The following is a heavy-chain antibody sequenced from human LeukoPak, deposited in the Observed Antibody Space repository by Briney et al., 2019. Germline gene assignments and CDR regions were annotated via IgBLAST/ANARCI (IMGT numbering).Heavy chain of an antibody. CDR2: ISGSGGST. J-gene: IGHJ4*02. Sequence: PGGSLRLSCAASAFTFRSYAMSRVRQAGGKGLEWVSAISGSGGSTYYADSVKGRFTISRDNSKNTLYLQMSSLRAEDTAVYYCAKPKDNSLYCFDYWGQGTLVTVSS. CDR3: AKPKDNSLYCFDY. D-gene: IGHD1-20*01. CDR1: AFTFRSYA. V-gene: IGHV3-23*01.